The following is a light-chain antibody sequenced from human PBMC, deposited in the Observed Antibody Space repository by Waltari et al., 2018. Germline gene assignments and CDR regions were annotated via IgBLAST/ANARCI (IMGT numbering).Light chain of an antibody. CDR1: QSVSSN. CDR3: QQYNNWPPTFT. CDR2: GAS. V-gene: IGKV3-15*01. J-gene: IGKJ3*01. Sequence: EVVMTQSPATLSVSPGERAALSCRASQSVSSNLAWYQQKPGPAPRLLIIGASTRATDIPARFSGSGSGSEFTLTISSLQPEDVGVYYCQQYNNWPPTFTFGPGTKVDIK.